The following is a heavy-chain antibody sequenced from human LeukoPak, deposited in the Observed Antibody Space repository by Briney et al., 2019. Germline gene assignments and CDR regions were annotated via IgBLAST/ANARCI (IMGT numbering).Heavy chain of an antibody. Sequence: GRSLKLSCAASGFTFSSYPMNWVRQAPGKGLEWVAVISDDGSNIYYADSVKGRFTISRDNSKNTLYLQMNSLGGEDTAVYYCARESVFDSWGQGTLVTVSS. CDR1: GFTFSSYP. V-gene: IGHV3-30-3*01. CDR3: ARESVFDS. CDR2: ISDDGSNI. J-gene: IGHJ4*02.